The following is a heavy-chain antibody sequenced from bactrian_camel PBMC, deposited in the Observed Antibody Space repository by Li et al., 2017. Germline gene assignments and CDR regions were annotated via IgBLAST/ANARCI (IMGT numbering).Heavy chain of an antibody. Sequence: VQLVESGGGLVQPGGSLRLSCAASGFTFSSYYMSWVRQAPGKGLEWISSIHSDGSKIYYADSVKGRFALSRDKAKNMVTLQMNSLKSDETALYYCSKGASNSLDPSPPISQGTQVTVS. CDR1: GFTFSSYY. J-gene: IGHJ4*01. D-gene: IGHD7*01. V-gene: IGHV3-2*01. CDR2: IHSDGSKI.